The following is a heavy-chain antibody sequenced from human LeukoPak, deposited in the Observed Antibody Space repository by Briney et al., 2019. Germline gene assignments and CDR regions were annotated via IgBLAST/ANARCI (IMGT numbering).Heavy chain of an antibody. CDR1: GLTLGAHD. CDR3: VREARGYRYTYFDY. Sequence: AGGSLRPSCTAAGLTLGAHDMRWVPQTTGDGLGWVAAVSAGHPAFYAGSVKGRFTVSREDAKNSLYLQMNSLRAGDTAVYYCVREARGYRYTYFDYWGQGSLVTVSS. J-gene: IGHJ4*02. CDR2: VSAGHPA. V-gene: IGHV3-13*01. D-gene: IGHD5-18*01.